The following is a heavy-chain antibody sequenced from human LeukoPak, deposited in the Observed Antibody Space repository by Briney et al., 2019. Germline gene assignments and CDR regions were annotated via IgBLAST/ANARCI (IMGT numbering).Heavy chain of an antibody. J-gene: IGHJ3*02. D-gene: IGHD4-17*01. CDR3: ARSYGDYVWFSAFDI. Sequence: SETLSLTCAVYGGSFSGYYWSWIRQPPGKGLEWIGEINHSGSTNYNPSLKSRVTISVDTSKNQFSLKLSSVTAADTGVYYCARSYGDYVWFSAFDIWGQGTMVTVSS. CDR2: INHSGST. V-gene: IGHV4-34*01. CDR1: GGSFSGYY.